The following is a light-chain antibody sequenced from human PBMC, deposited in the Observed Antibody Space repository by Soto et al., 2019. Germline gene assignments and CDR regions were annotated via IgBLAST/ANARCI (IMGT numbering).Light chain of an antibody. CDR3: QQYDNWPMYT. Sequence: EIVMTQSPATLSVSPGETATLSCRASQSVSSNLAWYQQKPGQAPTLLIYDASTRATGIPARFSGSGSGTEFTLTISSLQSEDFAVYYCQQYDNWPMYTFGQGTKLEIK. CDR2: DAS. V-gene: IGKV3-15*01. J-gene: IGKJ2*01. CDR1: QSVSSN.